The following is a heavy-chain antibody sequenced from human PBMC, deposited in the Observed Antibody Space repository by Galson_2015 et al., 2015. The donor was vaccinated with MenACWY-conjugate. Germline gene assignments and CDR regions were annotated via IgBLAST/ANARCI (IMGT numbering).Heavy chain of an antibody. CDR1: GFVFSSYT. V-gene: IGHV3-64D*09. CDR2: ISPSGSNT. CDR3: VKAWYSRDWYSLYNFLFQH. D-gene: IGHD6-19*01. Sequence: SLRLSCAASGFVFSSYTMHWVRQAPGEGLECISTISPSGSNTFYADSAKGRFSISRDNSKTTEYLHMSSLRPEDTAVYYCVKAWYSRDWYSLYNFLFQHWGQGTQVIVSS. J-gene: IGHJ1*01.